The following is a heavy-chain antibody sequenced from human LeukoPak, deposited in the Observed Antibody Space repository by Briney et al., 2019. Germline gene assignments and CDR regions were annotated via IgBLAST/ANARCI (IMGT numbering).Heavy chain of an antibody. CDR2: IYYSGST. J-gene: IGHJ5*02. D-gene: IGHD3-10*01. Sequence: SETLSLTCTVSGGSISSYYWSWIRQPPGKGLEWIGYIYYSGSTNYNPSLKSRVTISVDTPKNQFSLKLSSVTAADTAVYYCARMITMVRGLGWFDPWGQGTLVTVSS. CDR3: ARMITMVRGLGWFDP. CDR1: GGSISSYY. V-gene: IGHV4-59*01.